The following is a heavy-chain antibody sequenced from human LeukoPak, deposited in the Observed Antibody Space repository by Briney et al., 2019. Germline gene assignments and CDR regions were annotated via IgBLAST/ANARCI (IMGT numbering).Heavy chain of an antibody. Sequence: PSETLSLTCTVSGGSISSGGYSWSWIRQPPGKGLEWIGFIYHSGTTYYNPSLKSRVTISVDRSKNQFSLKLSSVTAADTAVYYCARAVSYYDSSGYYPYYFDYWGQGTLVTVSS. J-gene: IGHJ4*02. CDR1: GGSISSGGYS. CDR2: IYHSGTT. D-gene: IGHD3-22*01. CDR3: ARAVSYYDSSGYYPYYFDY. V-gene: IGHV4-30-2*01.